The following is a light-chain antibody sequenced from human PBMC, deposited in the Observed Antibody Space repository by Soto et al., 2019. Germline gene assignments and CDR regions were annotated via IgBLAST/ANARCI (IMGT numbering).Light chain of an antibody. V-gene: IGKV2-30*01. J-gene: IGKJ2*01. CDR1: QSLAYSDGNTY. Sequence: DVVMTQSPLSLPVTLGQPASISCRSSQSLAYSDGNTYLNWFQQRPGQSPRRLIYKVSNRDSGVPDRFSGSGSDTDFTLKISRVEAEDVGIYYCMQGTPLPPYTFGQGTKLEIK. CDR2: KVS. CDR3: MQGTPLPPYT.